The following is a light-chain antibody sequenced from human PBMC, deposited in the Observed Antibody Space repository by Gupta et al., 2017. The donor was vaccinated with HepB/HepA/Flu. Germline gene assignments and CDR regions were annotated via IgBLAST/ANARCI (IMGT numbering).Light chain of an antibody. J-gene: IGKJ4*01. V-gene: IGKV1-39*01. CDR2: AAS. CDR3: QQIDSTPIT. Sequence: DIQMTQSPSSLSASVGDRVTITCRASQSISSYLNWYQQKPGKAPKLLIYAASILQSGVPSRFSGSGSGTDFTLTISRLQPEDFATYYCQQIDSTPITFGRGTXLEIK. CDR1: QSISSY.